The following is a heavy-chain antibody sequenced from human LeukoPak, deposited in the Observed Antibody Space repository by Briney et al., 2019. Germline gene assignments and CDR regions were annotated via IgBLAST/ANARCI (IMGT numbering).Heavy chain of an antibody. CDR2: IYHSGST. Sequence: KASETLSLTCAVSGGSISSGGYSWSWIRQPPGKGLEWIGYIYHSGSTYYNPSLKSRVTISVDRSKNQFSLKLSSVTAADTAVYYCARLRYFDWLSTRRGDYYYGMDVWGQGTTVTVSS. CDR3: ARLRYFDWLSTRRGDYYYGMDV. V-gene: IGHV4-30-2*01. J-gene: IGHJ6*02. D-gene: IGHD3-9*01. CDR1: GGSISSGGYS.